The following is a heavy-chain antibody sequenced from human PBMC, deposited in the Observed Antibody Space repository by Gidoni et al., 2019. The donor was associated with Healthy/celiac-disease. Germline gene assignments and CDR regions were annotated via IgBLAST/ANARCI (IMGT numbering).Heavy chain of an antibody. V-gene: IGHV4-39*01. Sequence: QLQLQESGPGLVKPSETLSLTCTVSGGSISSSSYYWGWIRQPPGKGLEWIGSIYYSGSTYYNPSLKSRVTISVDTSKNQFSLKLSSVTAADTAVYYCARQAVGIAVAGTLPPSLYYYYGMDVWGQGTTVTVSS. CDR3: ARQAVGIAVAGTLPPSLYYYYGMDV. D-gene: IGHD6-19*01. CDR2: IYYSGST. J-gene: IGHJ6*02. CDR1: GGSISSSSYY.